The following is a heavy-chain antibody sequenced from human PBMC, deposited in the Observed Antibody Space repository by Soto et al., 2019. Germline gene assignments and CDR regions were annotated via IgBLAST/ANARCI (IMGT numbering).Heavy chain of an antibody. CDR1: GCSISSYY. J-gene: IGHJ6*02. CDR3: ARHVPYCSDTSHCAYGMDV. V-gene: IGHV4-59*08. Sequence: PSETLSLTCTVSGCSISSYYWSWIRQPPGKGLEWIGYIYYSGSTNYNPSLKSRVTISVDTSKNQFSLKLSSVTAADTAVYYCARHVPYCSDTSHCAYGMDVWGQGTTVT. CDR2: IYYSGST. D-gene: IGHD2-2*01.